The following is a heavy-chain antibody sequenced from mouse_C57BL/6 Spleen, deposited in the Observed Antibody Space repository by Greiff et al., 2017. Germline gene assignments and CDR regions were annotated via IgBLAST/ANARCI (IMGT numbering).Heavy chain of an antibody. CDR3: ERDWYYGSSSYAMDY. D-gene: IGHD1-1*01. J-gene: IGHJ4*01. Sequence: DVKVEESGPGLVKPSQSLSLTCSVTGYSITSGYYWNWIRQSPGNKLEWMGYISYDGSNNYNPSLKNRITITSDTSKNQFFLKLNCVTTEDTATYYCERDWYYGSSSYAMDYWGQGTSVTVSS. V-gene: IGHV3-6*01. CDR1: GYSITSGYY. CDR2: ISYDGSN.